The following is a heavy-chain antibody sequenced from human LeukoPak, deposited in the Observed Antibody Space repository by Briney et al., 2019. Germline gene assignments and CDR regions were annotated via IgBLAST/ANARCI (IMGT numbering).Heavy chain of an antibody. V-gene: IGHV3-74*01. CDR3: ARDGPGGGSRRPRYFDY. CDR1: GFTFSSYW. J-gene: IGHJ4*02. CDR2: INSDGSST. Sequence: PGGSLRLSCAASGFTFSSYWMHWVRQAPGKGLVWVSRINSDGSSTSYADSVKGRFTISRDNSKNTLYLQMNSLRAEDTAVYYCARDGPGGGSRRPRYFDYWGQGTLVTVSS. D-gene: IGHD3-10*01.